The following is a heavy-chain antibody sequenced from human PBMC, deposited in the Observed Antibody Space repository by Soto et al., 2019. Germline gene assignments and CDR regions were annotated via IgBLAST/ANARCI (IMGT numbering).Heavy chain of an antibody. CDR1: GGTFSTHA. Sequence: QAQLVQSGAEVKMPGSSVKVSCKASGGTFSTHAITWVRQAPGQGLEWMGGIIPFIDSTNYAQKFQGRVTIIADTSTSTAYVELSSLRFEDTAVYYCARGADQMLFGGGMDVWGQGTTVTVSS. CDR3: ARGADQMLFGGGMDV. J-gene: IGHJ6*02. CDR2: IIPFIDST. V-gene: IGHV1-69*06. D-gene: IGHD2-2*01.